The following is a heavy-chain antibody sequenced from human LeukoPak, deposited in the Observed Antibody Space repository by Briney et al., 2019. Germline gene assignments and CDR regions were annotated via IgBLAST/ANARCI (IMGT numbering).Heavy chain of an antibody. CDR2: IYYSGNT. J-gene: IGHJ4*02. V-gene: IGHV4-38-2*01. CDR1: GYSISSGYY. Sequence: PSETLSLTCAVSGYSISSGYYWGWIRQPSGKGLEWIGSIYYSGNTYYNPSLKSRVTISADTSRKQFSLKLSSVTAADTAVYYCARVLVASSGYPSHFDYWGQGTLVTVSS. CDR3: ARVLVASSGYPSHFDY. D-gene: IGHD3-22*01.